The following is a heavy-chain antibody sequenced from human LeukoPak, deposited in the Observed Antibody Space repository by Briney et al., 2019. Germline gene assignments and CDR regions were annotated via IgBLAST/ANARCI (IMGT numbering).Heavy chain of an antibody. V-gene: IGHV3-7*05. D-gene: IGHD3-22*01. Sequence: GGSLRLSCAASGFTFSSYWMSWVRQAPGKGLEWVANIKQDGSEKYYVDSVKGRFTISRDNAKNSLYLQMNSLRAEDTAVYYCARDGVRDYYYDSSGFDYWGQGTLVTVSS. CDR2: IKQDGSEK. J-gene: IGHJ4*02. CDR1: GFTFSSYW. CDR3: ARDGVRDYYYDSSGFDY.